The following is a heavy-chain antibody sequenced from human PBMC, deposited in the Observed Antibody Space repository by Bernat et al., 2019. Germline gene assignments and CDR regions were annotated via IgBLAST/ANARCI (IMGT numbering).Heavy chain of an antibody. Sequence: EVQLVESGGGLVKPGGSLRLSCAASGFTFSNAWMSWVRQAPGKGLEWVGRIKSKTDGGTTDYAAPVKGRFTISRDDSKNTLYLQMNSLKTEDTAVYYCTTAVYYYDSNGYYFVYWGQGTLVTVSS. CDR1: GFTFSNAW. D-gene: IGHD3-22*01. CDR3: TTAVYYYDSNGYYFVY. V-gene: IGHV3-15*01. CDR2: IKSKTDGGTT. J-gene: IGHJ4*02.